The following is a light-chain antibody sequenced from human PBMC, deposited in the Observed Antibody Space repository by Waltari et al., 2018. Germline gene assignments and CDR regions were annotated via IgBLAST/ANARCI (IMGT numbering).Light chain of an antibody. CDR1: QSIDTW. CDR2: KAS. CDR3: QQYQTYWT. Sequence: DIQMTQSPSTLSASVGDRVTITCRASQSIDTWLAWYQQKPGKAPQLLIYKASSLQSGVPSRFSGSGSGTEFTLTLSSLQPDDLATYFCQQYQTYWTFGQGTKVEIK. J-gene: IGKJ1*01. V-gene: IGKV1-5*03.